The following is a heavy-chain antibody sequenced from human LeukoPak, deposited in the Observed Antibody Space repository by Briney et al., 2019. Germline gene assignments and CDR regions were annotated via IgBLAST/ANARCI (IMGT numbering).Heavy chain of an antibody. CDR1: GGSISSSSYY. V-gene: IGHV4-39*01. CDR3: ARHTSGSYGLDY. CDR2: IYYSGST. J-gene: IGHJ4*02. D-gene: IGHD1-26*01. Sequence: SETLSLTCTVSGGSISSSSYYWGWIRQPPGKGLDWIGSIYYSGSTYYNPSLKSRVTISVDTSKNQLSLKLSSVTAADTAVYYCARHTSGSYGLDYWGQGTLVTVSS.